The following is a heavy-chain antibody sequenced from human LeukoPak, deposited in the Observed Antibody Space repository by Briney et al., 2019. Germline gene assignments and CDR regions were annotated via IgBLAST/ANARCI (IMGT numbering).Heavy chain of an antibody. J-gene: IGHJ3*02. CDR3: ARDLGGAFDI. CDR2: ISGSGGST. CDR1: GFTFSTYA. Sequence: TGGSLRLSCAASGFTFSTYAMSWVRQSPGKGLEWVSSISGSGGSTFYADSVKGRFTISRDNSKNTLYLQMNSLRAEDTAVYYCARDLGGAFDIWGQGTMVTVSS. V-gene: IGHV3-23*01. D-gene: IGHD3-16*01.